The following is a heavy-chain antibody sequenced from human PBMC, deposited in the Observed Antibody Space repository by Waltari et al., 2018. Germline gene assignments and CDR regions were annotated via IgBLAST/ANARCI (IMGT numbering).Heavy chain of an antibody. J-gene: IGHJ6*03. CDR2: IYKSANP. V-gene: IGHV4-39*01. CDR3: VRPVGNYIAYMDV. D-gene: IGHD4-4*01. CDR1: GGSISSRRDY. Sequence: QLQLQESGPGLVKPSETLSLICLVSGGSISSRRDYWGWIRQPPGKGLGGIGSIYKSANPYYNPSLLSRITISVDTSENHFSLKLTSVTAADTAVYYCVRPVGNYIAYMDVWGKGATVTVSS.